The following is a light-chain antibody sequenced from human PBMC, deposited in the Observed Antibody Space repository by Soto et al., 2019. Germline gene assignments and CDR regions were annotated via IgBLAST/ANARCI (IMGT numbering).Light chain of an antibody. CDR3: QTYDSSLSGYV. CDR1: SPNIGAGYD. J-gene: IGLJ1*01. V-gene: IGLV1-40*01. CDR2: GNF. Sequence: QSALTQPPSVSGAPGQRVTISCTGSSPNIGAGYDVHWYQQLPGTAPKLLIYGNFNRPSGVPDRFSGSKSGTSGSLTITGLQAEDEADYYCQTYDSSLSGYVFGTGTKVTVL.